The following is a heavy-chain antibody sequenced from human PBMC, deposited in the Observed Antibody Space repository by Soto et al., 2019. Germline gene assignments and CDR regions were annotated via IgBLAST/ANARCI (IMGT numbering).Heavy chain of an antibody. J-gene: IGHJ4*02. CDR2: ISGSGGST. CDR3: AKDRGVEVTTRLFDY. V-gene: IGHV3-23*01. Sequence: GGSLRLSCAASGFTFSGSAMSWVRQAPGKGLEWVSTISGSGGSTYYADSVKGRFTISRDNSKNTLYLQMNSLRAEDTAVYYCAKDRGVEVTTRLFDYSGQGTLVTVSS. CDR1: GFTFSGSA. D-gene: IGHD4-17*01.